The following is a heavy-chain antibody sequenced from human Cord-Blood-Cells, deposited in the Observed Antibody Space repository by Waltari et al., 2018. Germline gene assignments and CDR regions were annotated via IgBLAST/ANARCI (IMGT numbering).Heavy chain of an antibody. CDR2: IYHSGST. CDR1: GYSISSGYY. J-gene: IGHJ3*02. CDR3: ATNWNYDAFDI. V-gene: IGHV4-38-2*01. D-gene: IGHD1-7*01. Sequence: QVQLQESGPGLVKPSETLSLTCAVSGYSISSGYYWGWIRQPPGKGLEWIGNIYHSGSTYYNPSLKSRVTISVDTSKNQFSLKLSSVTAADTAVYYCATNWNYDAFDIWGQGTMVTVSS.